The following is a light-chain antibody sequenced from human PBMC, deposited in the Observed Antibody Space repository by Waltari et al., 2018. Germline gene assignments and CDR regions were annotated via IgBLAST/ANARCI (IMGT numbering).Light chain of an antibody. Sequence: AAVSGSLGQAITISCAGVYNYGSWHQQHPGNAPKLMIFDVSKRPSGVSNRFSGSRSGNTASLTISGLQAEDEANYFCSSYTSSSTYVFGTGTKVT. CDR2: DVS. V-gene: IGLV2-14*03. CDR3: SSYTSSSTYV. CDR1: VYNY. J-gene: IGLJ1*01.